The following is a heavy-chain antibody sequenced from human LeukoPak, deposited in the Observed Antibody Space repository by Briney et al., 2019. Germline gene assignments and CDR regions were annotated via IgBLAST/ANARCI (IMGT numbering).Heavy chain of an antibody. V-gene: IGHV3-7*05. J-gene: IGHJ6*02. CDR1: GFTFNNAW. Sequence: GGSLILSCAASGFTFNNAWMSWVRQAPGKGLEWVANIKQDGSEKYYVDSVKGRFTISRDNAKNSLYLQMNSLRAEDTAVYYCASFDSSSLSYYYYGMDVWGQGTTVTVSS. CDR2: IKQDGSEK. D-gene: IGHD6-6*01. CDR3: ASFDSSSLSYYYYGMDV.